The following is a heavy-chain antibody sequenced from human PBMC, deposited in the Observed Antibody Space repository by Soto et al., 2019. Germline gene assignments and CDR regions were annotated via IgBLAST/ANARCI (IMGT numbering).Heavy chain of an antibody. D-gene: IGHD6-13*01. CDR2: IIPIFGTA. V-gene: IGHV1-69*06. CDR3: ARDEQQLGDAFDI. J-gene: IGHJ3*02. CDR1: GGTFSSYA. Sequence: GASVKVSCKASGGTFSSYAISWVRQAPGQGLEWMGGIIPIFGTANYAQKFQGRVTITAVKSTSTAYMELSSLRSEDTAVYYCARDEQQLGDAFDIWGQGTMVTVSS.